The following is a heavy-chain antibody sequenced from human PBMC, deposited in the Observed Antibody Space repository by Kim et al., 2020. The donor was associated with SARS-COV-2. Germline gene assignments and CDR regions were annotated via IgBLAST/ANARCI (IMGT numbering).Heavy chain of an antibody. J-gene: IGHJ6*03. V-gene: IGHV3-23*01. CDR3: AKDLWGSWDYYYYYYMDV. Sequence: GGSLRLSCAASGFTFSSYAMSWVRQAPGKGLEWVSAISGSGGSTYYADSVKGRFTISRDNSKNTLYLQMNSLRAEDTAVYYCAKDLWGSWDYYYYYYMDVWGKGTTVTVSS. CDR1: GFTFSSYA. CDR2: ISGSGGST. D-gene: IGHD6-13*01.